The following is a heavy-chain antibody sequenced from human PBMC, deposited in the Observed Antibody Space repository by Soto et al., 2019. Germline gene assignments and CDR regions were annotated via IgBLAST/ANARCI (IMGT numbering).Heavy chain of an antibody. CDR2: IYYSGST. J-gene: IGHJ5*02. CDR1: GGSISSYY. V-gene: IGHV4-59*01. Sequence: KPSETLSLTCTVSGGSISSYYWSWIRQPPGKGLEWIGYIYYSGSTNYNPSLKSRVTISVDTSKNQFSLKLSSVTAADTAVYYCARVHYDFWSGPSRWFDPWGQGTLVTV. D-gene: IGHD3-3*01. CDR3: ARVHYDFWSGPSRWFDP.